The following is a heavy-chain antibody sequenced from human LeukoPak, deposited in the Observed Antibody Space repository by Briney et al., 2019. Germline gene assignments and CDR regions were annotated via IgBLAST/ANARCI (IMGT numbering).Heavy chain of an antibody. D-gene: IGHD1-26*01. Sequence: SETLSLTCAVSGGSISSSNWWSWVRQPPGKGLEWIGEIYHSGSTNYNPSLKSRVTISVDKSKNQFSLKLSSVTAADTAVYYCAREKKWELVGDYYYYMDVWGKGTTVTVSS. V-gene: IGHV4-4*02. J-gene: IGHJ6*03. CDR2: IYHSGST. CDR1: GGSISSSNW. CDR3: AREKKWELVGDYYYYMDV.